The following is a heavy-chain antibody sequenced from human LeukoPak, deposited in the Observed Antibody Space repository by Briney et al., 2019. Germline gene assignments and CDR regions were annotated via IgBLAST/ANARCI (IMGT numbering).Heavy chain of an antibody. D-gene: IGHD5-18*01. CDR1: GGSISSGDYY. V-gene: IGHV4-30-4*02. CDR2: IYYSGST. CDR3: ARATVDTAMWGAFDI. Sequence: SETLSLTCTVSGGSISSGDYYWSWIRQPPGKGLEWIGYIYYSGSTYYNPSLKSRVTISVDTSKNQFSLKLSSVTAADTAVYYCARATVDTAMWGAFDIWGQGTMVTVSS. J-gene: IGHJ3*02.